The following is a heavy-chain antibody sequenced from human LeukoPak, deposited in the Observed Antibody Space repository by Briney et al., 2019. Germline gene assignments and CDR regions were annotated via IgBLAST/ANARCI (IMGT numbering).Heavy chain of an antibody. CDR2: IYTSGST. CDR3: ARDRGGCDWFDP. V-gene: IGHV4-4*07. D-gene: IGHD2-21*01. J-gene: IGHJ5*02. Sequence: PSETLSLTCTVSGGSISSYYWSWIRQPAGKGLGWIGRIYTSGSTNYNPSLKSRVTMSVDTSKNQFSLKLSSVTAADTAVYYCARDRGGCDWFDPWGQGTLVTVSS. CDR1: GGSISSYY.